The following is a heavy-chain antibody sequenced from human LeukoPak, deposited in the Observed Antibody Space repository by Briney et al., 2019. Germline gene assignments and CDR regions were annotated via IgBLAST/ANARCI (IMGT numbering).Heavy chain of an antibody. D-gene: IGHD2/OR15-2a*01. J-gene: IGHJ6*02. CDR3: ARDGGGLTAQNYYYYGMDV. Sequence: GGSLRLSCAASGFTVSSNYMSWVRQAPGKGLEWVSVIYSGGSTYYADSVKGRFTISRDNSKNTLYLQMNSLRAEDTAVYYCARDGGGLTAQNYYYYGMDVWGQGTTVTVSS. CDR2: IYSGGST. V-gene: IGHV3-66*01. CDR1: GFTVSSNY.